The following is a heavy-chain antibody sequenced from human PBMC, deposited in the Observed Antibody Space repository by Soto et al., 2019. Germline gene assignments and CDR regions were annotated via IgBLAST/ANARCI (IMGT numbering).Heavy chain of an antibody. D-gene: IGHD2-15*01. CDR2: ISASTRNT. J-gene: IGHJ2*01. CDR3: ARCYCSVGSCYACWNFDL. CDR1: GYTFTNYA. V-gene: IGHV1-18*03. Sequence: QVQLVQSGAEVKKPRASVKVSCQASGYTFTNYAISWVRQAPGQGLEWMGWISASTRNTDQAQNFQGRVTMTIDTSTNTANMELRSLRSDDMAVYYCARCYCSVGSCYACWNFDLWGRGTLVTVSS.